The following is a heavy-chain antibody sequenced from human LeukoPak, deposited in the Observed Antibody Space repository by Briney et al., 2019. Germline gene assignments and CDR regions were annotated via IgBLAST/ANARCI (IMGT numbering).Heavy chain of an antibody. CDR2: IKQDGSEE. D-gene: IGHD1-1*01. V-gene: IGHV3-7*01. Sequence: GGSLRLSCAASRFPLRLSCKSWAPQAPGKGLVWVASIKQDGSEEYYVDSLKGRFTISRDNAKNSLYLQMNSLRAEDTAVYYCARSYNWGQGTLVTVSS. CDR1: RFPLRLSC. CDR3: ARSYN. J-gene: IGHJ4*02.